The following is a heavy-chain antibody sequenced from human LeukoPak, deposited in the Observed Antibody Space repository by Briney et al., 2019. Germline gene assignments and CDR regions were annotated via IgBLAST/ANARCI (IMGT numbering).Heavy chain of an antibody. J-gene: IGHJ4*02. V-gene: IGHV1-2*06. CDR2: INPNSGGT. CDR3: ARPYYYGSGKNYFDY. D-gene: IGHD3-10*01. CDR1: GYTFTGYY. Sequence: ASVKVSCKASGYTFTGYYMHWVRQAPGQGLEWRGRINPNSGGTNYAQKFQGRVTMTRDTSISTAYMELSRLRSDDTAVYYCARPYYYGSGKNYFDYWGQGTLVTVSS.